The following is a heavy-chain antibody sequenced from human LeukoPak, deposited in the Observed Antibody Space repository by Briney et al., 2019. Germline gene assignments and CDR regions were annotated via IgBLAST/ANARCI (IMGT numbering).Heavy chain of an antibody. J-gene: IGHJ6*03. Sequence: GGSLRLSCAASGFTFSSYSMNWVRQAPGKGLEWVSSISSSSSYIYYADSVKGRFTIPRDNAKNSLYLQMNSLRSEDTAVYYCARGLRNAKYYDILTGYSNRGYYYYMDVWGKGTTVTISS. D-gene: IGHD3-9*01. CDR1: GFTFSSYS. CDR3: ARGLRNAKYYDILTGYSNRGYYYYMDV. V-gene: IGHV3-21*04. CDR2: ISSSSSYI.